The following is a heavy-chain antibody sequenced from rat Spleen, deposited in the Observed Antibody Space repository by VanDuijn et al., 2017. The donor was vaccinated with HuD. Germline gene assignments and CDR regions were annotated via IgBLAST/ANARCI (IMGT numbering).Heavy chain of an antibody. J-gene: IGHJ4*01. V-gene: IGHV5-29*01. CDR3: ARGAAGDYYVLDA. CDR1: GFTFSDYY. D-gene: IGHD1-2*01. Sequence: EVQLVESDGGLVQPGRSLKLSCAASGFTFSDYYMAWVRQAPTKGLEWVATISYDGSSTYCRDSVKGRFTTFRDNAKSTLYLQMDSLRSEDTATYYCARGAAGDYYVLDAWGQGASVTVSS. CDR2: ISYDGSST.